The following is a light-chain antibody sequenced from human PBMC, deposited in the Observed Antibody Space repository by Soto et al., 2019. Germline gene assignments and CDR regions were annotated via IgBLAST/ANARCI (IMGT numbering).Light chain of an antibody. CDR2: GAS. CDR3: QQYGDSPRS. J-gene: IGKJ1*01. CDR1: QSVNKAY. Sequence: ESVLTQYPGAPVLSRGERATLCCGASQSVNKAYLFWYQGKPGQAPRRLIYGASSRATGIPDRFSVSGSGTDFTLTISRLEPGDFAVYYCQQYGDSPRSFGQGTKVDI. V-gene: IGKV3-20*01.